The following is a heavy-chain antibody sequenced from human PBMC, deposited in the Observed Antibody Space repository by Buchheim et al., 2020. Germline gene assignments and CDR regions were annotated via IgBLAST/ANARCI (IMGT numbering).Heavy chain of an antibody. J-gene: IGHJ4*02. Sequence: EVQLVESGGDLVQPGGSLRLSCAASGLTFSSCWMNWVRQTPGKGLEWVANINPDGNEKSYVDSVKGRFTISRDNAKSALYLQMTSLRAEDTAVYYCATTSDYFGSGSYFLPITFWGLGTL. V-gene: IGHV3-7*01. D-gene: IGHD3-10*01. CDR3: ATTSDYFGSGSYFLPITF. CDR1: GLTFSSCW. CDR2: INPDGNEK.